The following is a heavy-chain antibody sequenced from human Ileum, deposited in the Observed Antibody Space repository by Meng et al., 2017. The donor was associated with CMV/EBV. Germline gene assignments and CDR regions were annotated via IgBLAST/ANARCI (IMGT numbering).Heavy chain of an antibody. CDR2: INPNSGGT. CDR3: ARAPYSSGWYGGVKAFDI. V-gene: IGHV1-2*02. D-gene: IGHD6-19*01. J-gene: IGHJ3*02. Sequence: ASVKVSCKASGYTFTGYYMHWVRQAPGQGLEWMGWINPNSGGTNYAQKFQGRVTMTRDTSISTAYMELSRLRSDDTAVYYCARAPYSSGWYGGVKAFDIWGQGTMVTVS. CDR1: GYTFTGYY.